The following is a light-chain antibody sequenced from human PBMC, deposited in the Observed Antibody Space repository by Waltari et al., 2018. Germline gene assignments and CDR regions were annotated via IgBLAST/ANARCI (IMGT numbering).Light chain of an antibody. CDR1: QSISSY. J-gene: IGKJ2*01. V-gene: IGKV1-39*01. CDR2: AAS. CDR3: QQSYSILYT. Sequence: DIQMTQSPSSLSASVGDRVTITCRASQSISSYLNWYQQKPGKAPKLLIYAASSLQSGVPSRCSGSGSGTDFTLTISSLQPEDFATYYCQQSYSILYTFGQGTKLEIK.